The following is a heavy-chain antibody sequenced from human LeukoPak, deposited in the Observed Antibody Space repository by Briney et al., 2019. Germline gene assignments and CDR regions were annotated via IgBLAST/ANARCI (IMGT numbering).Heavy chain of an antibody. CDR1: GFTFSSYE. V-gene: IGHV3-48*03. CDR3: ARDLLGYGDYGPLYFDL. J-gene: IGHJ2*01. Sequence: PGGSLRLSCAASGFTFSSYEMNWVRQAPGKGLEWVSYISSSGSTIYYADSVKGRFTISRDNAKNSLYLQMNSLRAEDTAVYYCARDLLGYGDYGPLYFDLWGRGTLVTVSS. D-gene: IGHD4-17*01. CDR2: ISSSGSTI.